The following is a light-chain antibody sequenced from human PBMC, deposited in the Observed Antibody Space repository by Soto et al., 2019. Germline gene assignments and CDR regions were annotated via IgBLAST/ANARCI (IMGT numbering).Light chain of an antibody. CDR1: SSNIGAGYD. V-gene: IGLV1-40*01. CDR2: GNS. J-gene: IGLJ3*02. Sequence: HSVLTQPPSVSGAPGQRVTISCTGSSSNIGAGYDVHWYQQLPGTAPKLLIYGNSNRPSGVPDRFSGSKSGTSASLAITGLQAEDEADYYCQSYDSSLWVFGGVTKVTVL. CDR3: QSYDSSLWV.